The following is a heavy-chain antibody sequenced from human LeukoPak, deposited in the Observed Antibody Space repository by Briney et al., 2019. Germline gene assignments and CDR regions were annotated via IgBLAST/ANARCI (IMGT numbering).Heavy chain of an antibody. CDR3: ARMIRLAAAAHFDY. CDR1: GGSISSSSYY. Sequence: SETLSLTCTVSGGSISSSSYYWSWIRQPPGKGLEWIGEINHSGSTNYNPSLKSRVTISVDTSKNQFSLKLSSVTAADTAVYYCARMIRLAAAAHFDYWGQGALVTVSS. J-gene: IGHJ4*02. D-gene: IGHD6-13*01. V-gene: IGHV4-39*07. CDR2: INHSGST.